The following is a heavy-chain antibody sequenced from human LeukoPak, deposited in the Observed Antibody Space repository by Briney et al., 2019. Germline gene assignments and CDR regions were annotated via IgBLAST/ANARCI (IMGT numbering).Heavy chain of an antibody. D-gene: IGHD2-21*02. Sequence: AVTVSCKASGGTFISYAISWVRQAQGQGHEGMGGSIPICGTENYAQKFQGRVTITADKSTSTAYMELSSLRSEDTAVYYCARYMTAVVVTAIQREDDAFDIWGQGTMVTVSS. CDR2: SIPICGTE. V-gene: IGHV1-69*06. J-gene: IGHJ3*02. CDR3: ARYMTAVVVTAIQREDDAFDI. CDR1: GGTFISYA.